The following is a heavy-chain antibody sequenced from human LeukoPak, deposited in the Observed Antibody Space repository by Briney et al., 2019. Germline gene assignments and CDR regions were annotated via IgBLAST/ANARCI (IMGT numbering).Heavy chain of an antibody. CDR3: AKLQTAVVPAATLGFDS. Sequence: PGGSLRLSCAASGFTFSSYDMHWVRQATGKGLEWVSAIGTAGDTYYPGSVKGRFTISRENAKNSLYLQMNSLRAEDTAIYYCAKLQTAVVPAATLGFDSWGQGTLVTVSS. J-gene: IGHJ4*02. CDR1: GFTFSSYD. D-gene: IGHD2-2*01. V-gene: IGHV3-13*01. CDR2: IGTAGDT.